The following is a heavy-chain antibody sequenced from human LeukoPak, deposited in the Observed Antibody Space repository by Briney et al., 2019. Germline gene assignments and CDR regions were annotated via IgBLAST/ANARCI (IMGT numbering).Heavy chain of an antibody. V-gene: IGHV3-21*01. Sequence: GGSLRLSCAASGFTFSSYTMNWVRQAPGRGLEWVSCTSYSSNYIYYADSVKGRFTISRDNTKNSLYLQMNSLRAEDTAVYYCARERGSGWGGGIQHWGQGTLVTVSS. CDR3: ARERGSGWGGGIQH. D-gene: IGHD6-19*01. CDR1: GFTFSSYT. CDR2: TSYSSNYI. J-gene: IGHJ1*01.